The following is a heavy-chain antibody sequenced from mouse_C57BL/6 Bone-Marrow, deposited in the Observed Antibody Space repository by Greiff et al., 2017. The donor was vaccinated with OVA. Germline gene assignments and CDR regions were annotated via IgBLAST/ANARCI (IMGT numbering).Heavy chain of an antibody. J-gene: IGHJ1*03. CDR1: GFTFSSYA. D-gene: IGHD2-4*01. Sequence: DVQLVESGEGLVKPGGSLKLSCAASGFTFSSYAMSWVRQTPEKRLEWVAYISSGGDYIYYADTVKGRFTISRDNARNTLYLQMSSLKSEDTAMYYCTRDRGSIYYDYDWYFDVWGTGTTVTVSS. CDR2: ISSGGDYI. CDR3: TRDRGSIYYDYDWYFDV. V-gene: IGHV5-9-1*02.